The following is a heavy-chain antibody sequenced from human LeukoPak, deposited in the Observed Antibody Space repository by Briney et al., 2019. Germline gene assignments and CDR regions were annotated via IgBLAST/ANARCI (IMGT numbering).Heavy chain of an antibody. Sequence: GGSLRLSCVASGFTFSNYWMTWVRQAPGKGREWVANIKEDGSEKNYADSVKGRFTNSRDNAKNSLYLQMNSLRGEDTAVYYCARARYSDFWGQGTLVTVSS. J-gene: IGHJ4*02. CDR3: ARARYSDF. CDR2: IKEDGSEK. CDR1: GFTFSNYW. V-gene: IGHV3-7*01.